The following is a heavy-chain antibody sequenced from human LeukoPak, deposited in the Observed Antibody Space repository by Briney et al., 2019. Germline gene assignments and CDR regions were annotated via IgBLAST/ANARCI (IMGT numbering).Heavy chain of an antibody. CDR1: GYTFTSYD. D-gene: IGHD3-10*01. CDR3: ARAPMVRGVIVNWFDP. CDR2: MNPNSGNT. V-gene: IGHV1-8*01. Sequence: ASVKVSCKASGYTFTSYDINWVRQATGQGLDWMGWMNPNSGNTGYAQKFQGRVTMTRNTSISTAYMELSSLRSEDTAVYYCARAPMVRGVIVNWFDPWGQGTLVTVSS. J-gene: IGHJ5*02.